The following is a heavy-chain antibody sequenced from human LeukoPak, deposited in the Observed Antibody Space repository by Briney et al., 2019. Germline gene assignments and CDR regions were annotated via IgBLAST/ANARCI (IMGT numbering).Heavy chain of an antibody. D-gene: IGHD4-17*01. CDR1: GFTFSIYA. Sequence: PGGSLRLSCAASGFTFSIYAMHWVRHAPGKGLESVSTIRTGGGATTYADSVKGRFTISRDNSKSTLYLQMYNLRAEDTATYYCTRDPNGDYVGAFDFWGRGTLITVSS. CDR2: IRTGGGAT. J-gene: IGHJ3*01. CDR3: TRDPNGDYVGAFDF. V-gene: IGHV3-23*01.